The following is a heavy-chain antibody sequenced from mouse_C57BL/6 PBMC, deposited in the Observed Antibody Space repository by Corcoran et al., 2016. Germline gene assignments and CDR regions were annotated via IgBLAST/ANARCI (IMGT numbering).Heavy chain of an antibody. CDR2: INTYSGVP. Sequence: QIQLVQSGPELKKPGETVKISCKASGYTFTTYGMSWVKQAPGQGLKWMGWINTYSGVPTYADDFKGRFAFSLETSASTAYLQINNLKNEDTATYFCARRGYYGYQAWFAYWGQGTLVTVSA. J-gene: IGHJ3*01. D-gene: IGHD2-3*01. V-gene: IGHV9-3*01. CDR1: GYTFTTYG. CDR3: ARRGYYGYQAWFAY.